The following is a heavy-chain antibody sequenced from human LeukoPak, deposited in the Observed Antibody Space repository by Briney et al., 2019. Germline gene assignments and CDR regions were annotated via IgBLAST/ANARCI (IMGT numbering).Heavy chain of an antibody. CDR1: GFTFSSYS. D-gene: IGHD6-13*01. Sequence: GGSLRLPCAASGFTFSSYSMNWVCQAPRKGLEWVSYISSSSTIYYADSVKGRFTISRDNAKNSLYLQMDSLRAEDTAVYYCARVKQQLVRLLGRDTTYYYYYYMDVWGKGTTVTVSS. CDR3: ARVKQQLVRLLGRDTTYYYYYYMDV. V-gene: IGHV3-48*01. CDR2: ISSSSTI. J-gene: IGHJ6*03.